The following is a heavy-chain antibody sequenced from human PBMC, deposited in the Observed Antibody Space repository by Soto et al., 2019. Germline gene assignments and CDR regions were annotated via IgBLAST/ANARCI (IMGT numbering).Heavy chain of an antibody. CDR3: ARDHSGDNWFAP. CDR2: INAGNGNT. D-gene: IGHD1-1*01. V-gene: IGHV1-3*01. Sequence: ASLKVSCTASGRTFSSYAISWVRQAPGQGLEWMGGINAGNGNTKYSQKFQGRVTITRDTSASTAYMELSSLRSEDTAVYYCARDHSGDNWFAPWGQGTLVTVSS. J-gene: IGHJ5*02. CDR1: GRTFSSYA.